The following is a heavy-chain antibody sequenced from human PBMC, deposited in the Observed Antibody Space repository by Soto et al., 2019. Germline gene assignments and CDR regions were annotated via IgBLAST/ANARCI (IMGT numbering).Heavy chain of an antibody. J-gene: IGHJ5*02. D-gene: IGHD4-17*01. CDR3: ARQHGDSYWFDP. CDR2: IYYSGST. CDR1: GGSISSYY. V-gene: IGHV4-59*01. Sequence: SETLSLTCTVSGGSISSYYWSWIRQPPGKGLEWIGYIYYSGSTNYNPSLKSRVTISVDTSKNQFSLKLSSVTAADTAVYYCARQHGDSYWFDPWGQGTLVTVSS.